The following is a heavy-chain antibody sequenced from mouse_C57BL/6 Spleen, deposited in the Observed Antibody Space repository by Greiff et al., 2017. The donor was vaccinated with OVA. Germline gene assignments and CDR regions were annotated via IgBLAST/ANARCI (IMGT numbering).Heavy chain of an antibody. J-gene: IGHJ1*03. CDR2: IYPRSGNT. V-gene: IGHV1-81*01. D-gene: IGHD1-1*01. Sequence: QVQLKESGAELARPGASVKLSCKASGYTFTSYGISWVKQRTGQGLEWIGEIYPRSGNTYYNEKFKGKATLTADKSSSTAYMELRSLTSEDSAVYFCARGGITTVVAEYFDVWGTGTTVTVSS. CDR1: GYTFTSYG. CDR3: ARGGITTVVAEYFDV.